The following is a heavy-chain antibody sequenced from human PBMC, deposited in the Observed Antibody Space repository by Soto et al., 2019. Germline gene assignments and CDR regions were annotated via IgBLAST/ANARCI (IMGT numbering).Heavy chain of an antibody. CDR1: GFTFSSYA. CDR3: AKAGSALVPAAEIWFDT. J-gene: IGHJ5*02. Sequence: GVYLRLSCAASGFTFSSYAMSWVRQAPGKGLEWVSAISGSGGSTYYADSVKGRFTISRDNSKNTLYLQMNSLRAEDTAVYYCAKAGSALVPAAEIWFDTCGQGPLVTFAS. D-gene: IGHD2-2*01. V-gene: IGHV3-23*01. CDR2: ISGSGGST.